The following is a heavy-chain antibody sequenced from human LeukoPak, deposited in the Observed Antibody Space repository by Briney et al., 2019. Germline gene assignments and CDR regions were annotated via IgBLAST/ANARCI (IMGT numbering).Heavy chain of an antibody. CDR2: TYYRSKWYN. CDR3: ARTGATPGYYYYMDV. D-gene: IGHD1-26*01. Sequence: SQTLSLTCAISGDSVSSNSAAWNWIRQSPSRGLEWLGRTYYRSKWYNDYAVSVKSRITINPDTSKNQFSLKLSSVTAADTAVYYCARTGATPGYYYYMDVWGKGTTVTVSS. V-gene: IGHV6-1*01. J-gene: IGHJ6*03. CDR1: GDSVSSNSAA.